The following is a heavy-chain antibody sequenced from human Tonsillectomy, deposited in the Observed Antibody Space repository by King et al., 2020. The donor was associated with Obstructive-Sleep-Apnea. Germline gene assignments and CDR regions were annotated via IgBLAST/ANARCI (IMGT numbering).Heavy chain of an antibody. CDR3: AKDNSSSWGYFDY. Sequence: EVQLVESGGGLVQPGGSLRLSCAASGFTFSYYAMSWVRQAPGKGLEWVSVISGSGGSTFYTDSVKGRFTISRDNSKNTLYLQMNSLRAEDTAVYYCAKDNSSSWGYFDYWGQGTLVTVSS. CDR1: GFTFSYYA. CDR2: ISGSGGST. V-gene: IGHV3-23*04. D-gene: IGHD6-6*01. J-gene: IGHJ4*02.